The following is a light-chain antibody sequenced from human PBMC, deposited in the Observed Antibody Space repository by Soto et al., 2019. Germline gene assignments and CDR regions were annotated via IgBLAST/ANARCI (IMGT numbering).Light chain of an antibody. CDR2: LKSDGSH. J-gene: IGLJ2*01. V-gene: IGLV4-69*01. CDR3: QTWGTGIVV. CDR1: SGHSSYA. Sequence: QLVLTQSPSASASLGASVKLTCTLSSGHSSYAIAWHQQQPEKGPRYLMKLKSDGSHSKGDGIPDRFSGSSSGAERYLTISRLQSEDEADYYCQTWGTGIVVFGGGTKHTVL.